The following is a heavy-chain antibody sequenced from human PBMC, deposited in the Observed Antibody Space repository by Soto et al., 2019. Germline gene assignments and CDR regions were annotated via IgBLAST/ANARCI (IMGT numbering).Heavy chain of an antibody. Sequence: SETLSLTCAVYGGSVNGYYWNWIRQPPGKGLEWIGEINHTGGTHYNPSLKSRVTMSVDTSKDQFSLKLSSVTAADTAVYYCARDKRAAAGPSGWFDPWGQGTLVTVSS. J-gene: IGHJ5*02. CDR2: INHTGGT. D-gene: IGHD6-13*01. V-gene: IGHV4-34*01. CDR3: ARDKRAAAGPSGWFDP. CDR1: GGSVNGYY.